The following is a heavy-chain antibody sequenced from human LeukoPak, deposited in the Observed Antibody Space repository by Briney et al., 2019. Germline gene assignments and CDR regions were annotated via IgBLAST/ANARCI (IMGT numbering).Heavy chain of an antibody. J-gene: IGHJ4*02. CDR2: IKGDESSI. D-gene: IGHD5-12*01. CDR3: AKDSGYGWDY. CDR1: AFTFSSYW. V-gene: IGHV3-74*01. Sequence: GGSLRLSCAASAFTFSSYWMHWVRQAPGKGLEWVSRIKGDESSINYADSVEGRFTISRDNAKNTVYLHLNSLRVEDTAVYYCAKDSGYGWDYWGQGTLVTVSS.